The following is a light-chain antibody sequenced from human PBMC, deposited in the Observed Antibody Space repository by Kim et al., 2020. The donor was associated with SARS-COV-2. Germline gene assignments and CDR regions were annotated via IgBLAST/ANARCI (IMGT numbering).Light chain of an antibody. CDR2: QHT. Sequence: SYELTQPPSVSVSPGQTASITCSGRKLGDKYAYWYQKKPGQSPILVIYQHTKRPSGISQRFSGSSFGNTATLTISRAQTMDEADYYCQAWDSSTAVFGGGTQLTVL. J-gene: IGLJ3*02. CDR1: KLGDKY. V-gene: IGLV3-1*01. CDR3: QAWDSSTAV.